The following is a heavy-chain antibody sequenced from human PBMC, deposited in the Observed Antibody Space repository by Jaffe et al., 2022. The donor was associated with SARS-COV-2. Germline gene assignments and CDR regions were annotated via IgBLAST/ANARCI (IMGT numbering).Heavy chain of an antibody. CDR3: VMDLPGNSDVFDF. CDR2: IRNKAGGGTI. CDR1: GFTFSNAW. J-gene: IGHJ4*02. D-gene: IGHD3-16*01. V-gene: IGHV3-15*01. Sequence: EVQLVESGGDLVKPGGSLRLSCAASGFTFSNAWMNWVRQAPGKGLEWVGHIRNKAGGGTIYYAAPVKDRFTISRDDSKNTLYLQMNTLKTEDTGVYFCVMDLPGNSDVFDFWGPGTLVTVSS.